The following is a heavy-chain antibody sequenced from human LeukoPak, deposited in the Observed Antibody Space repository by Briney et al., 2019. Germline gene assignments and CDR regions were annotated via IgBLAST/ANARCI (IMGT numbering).Heavy chain of an antibody. J-gene: IGHJ4*02. V-gene: IGHV1-69*13. Sequence: ASVKVSCKASGGTFSSYAISWVRQAPGQGLEWMGGIIPIFGTANYAQKFQGRVTITADESTSTAYMELSSLRSEDTAVYYCAREGYTYPGEEYYFDYWGQGTLVTVSS. CDR1: GGTFSSYA. CDR3: AREGYTYPGEEYYFDY. CDR2: IIPIFGTA. D-gene: IGHD5-18*01.